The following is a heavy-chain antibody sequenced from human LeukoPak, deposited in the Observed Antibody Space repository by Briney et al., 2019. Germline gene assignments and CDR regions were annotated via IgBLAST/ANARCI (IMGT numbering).Heavy chain of an antibody. D-gene: IGHD2-2*01. Sequence: SETLSLTCTVSGGSLSTSTYHWGWIRQPPGKGLEWIGSTYYSGSTYYNPSLKSRVTISVDTSKNQFSLRLSSVTAADTAVYYCAMGDCSSTSCYHLGSYGMDVWGQGTTVTVSS. V-gene: IGHV4-39*01. CDR2: TYYSGST. CDR3: AMGDCSSTSCYHLGSYGMDV. CDR1: GGSLSTSTYH. J-gene: IGHJ6*02.